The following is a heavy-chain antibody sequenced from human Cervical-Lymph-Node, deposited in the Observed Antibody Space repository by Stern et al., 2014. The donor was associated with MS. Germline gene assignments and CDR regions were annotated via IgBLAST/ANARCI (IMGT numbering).Heavy chain of an antibody. Sequence: VQLVQSGAEVKKPGSSVKVSCKASGGTFSSYAISWVRQAPGQGLEWMGGIIPIFGTANHAQKFQGRVTITADESTSTAYMELSSLRAEDTAVYYCARVGAYCGGDCYSLADYWGQGTLVTVSS. CDR1: GGTFSSYA. J-gene: IGHJ4*02. D-gene: IGHD2-21*02. V-gene: IGHV1-69*01. CDR2: IIPIFGTA. CDR3: ARVGAYCGGDCYSLADY.